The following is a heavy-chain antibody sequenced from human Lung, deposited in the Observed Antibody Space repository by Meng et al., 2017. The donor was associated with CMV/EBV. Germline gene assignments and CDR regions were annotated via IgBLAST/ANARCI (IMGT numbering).Heavy chain of an antibody. J-gene: IGHJ4*02. V-gene: IGHV4-34*01. CDR1: GGSFSGYF. CDR2: IDHSGRA. Sequence: SXTLSLXCAVYGGSFSGYFWSWIRQPPGRGLEWIGEIDHSGRANDNPSLKSRVTISVDTYKNQFSLKLTSLTAADTAVYYCARAYNTGHTLIEYLGQGALVTVSS. D-gene: IGHD1-1*01. CDR3: ARAYNTGHTLIEY.